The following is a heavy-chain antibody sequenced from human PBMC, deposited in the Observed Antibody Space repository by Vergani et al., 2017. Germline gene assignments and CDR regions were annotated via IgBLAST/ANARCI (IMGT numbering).Heavy chain of an antibody. Sequence: QVQLQQWGAGLLKPSETLSLTCAVYGGSFSGYYWSWIRQPPGKGLEWIGEINHSGSTNYNPSHKSRVTISLDTSKNQFSLKLSSVTAADTAVYYCVRAPHRYGMDVWGQGTTVTVSS. CDR2: INHSGST. J-gene: IGHJ6*02. CDR3: VRAPHRYGMDV. CDR1: GGSFSGYY. V-gene: IGHV4-34*01.